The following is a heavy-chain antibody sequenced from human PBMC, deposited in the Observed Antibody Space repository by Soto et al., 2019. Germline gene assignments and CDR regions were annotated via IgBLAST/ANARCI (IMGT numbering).Heavy chain of an antibody. CDR3: ARVRITIFGVAKDYYGMDV. CDR1: GGTFSSYA. CDR2: IIPIFGTA. D-gene: IGHD3-3*01. J-gene: IGHJ6*02. Sequence: SVNVSCKASGGTFSSYASSWVRQAPGQGLEWMGGIIPIFGTANYAQKFQGRVTITADKSTSTAYMELSSLRSEDTAVYYCARVRITIFGVAKDYYGMDVWGQGTTVTVS. V-gene: IGHV1-69*06.